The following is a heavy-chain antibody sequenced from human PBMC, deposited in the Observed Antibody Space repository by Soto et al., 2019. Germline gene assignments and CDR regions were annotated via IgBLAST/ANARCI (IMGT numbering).Heavy chain of an antibody. Sequence: VLSLRHSCSSSSVNFSSYASHLVRHTPRKVLEYVSAISSNVGSTYYADSVKGRFTIPRDNSKNTLYLQMSSLRAEDTAVYYCVKEGYYNESSGYYYCWFDPWGQGTLVTV. V-gene: IGHV3-64D*06. J-gene: IGHJ5*02. D-gene: IGHD3-22*01. CDR3: VKEGYYNESSGYYYCWFDP. CDR1: SVNFSSYA. CDR2: ISSNVGST.